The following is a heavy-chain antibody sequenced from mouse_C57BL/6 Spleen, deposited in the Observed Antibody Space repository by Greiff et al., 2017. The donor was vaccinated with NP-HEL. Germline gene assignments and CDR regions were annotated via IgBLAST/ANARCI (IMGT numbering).Heavy chain of an antibody. CDR1: GYTFTSYW. CDR2: IDPSDSYT. V-gene: IGHV1-69*01. CDR3: ARLTGAMDY. J-gene: IGHJ4*01. Sequence: VQLQQPGAELVMPGASVKLSCKASGYTFTSYWMHWVKQRPGQGLEWIGEIDPSDSYTNYNQKFKGKSTLTVDKSSSTAYMQLSSLTSEDSAVYYCARLTGAMDYWGQGTSVTVSS.